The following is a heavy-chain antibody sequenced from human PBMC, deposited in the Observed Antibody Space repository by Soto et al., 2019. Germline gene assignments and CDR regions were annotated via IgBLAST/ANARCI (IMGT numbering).Heavy chain of an antibody. Sequence: GASVKVSCKASGYTFTSYGISWVRQAPGQGLEWMGWISAYNGNTNYAQKLQGRVTMTTDTSTSTAYMELSSQRSDDPVVYCCARYVPVPPATPNDWFDPWGQGTLVTVSS. CDR2: ISAYNGNT. D-gene: IGHD2-2*02. CDR1: GYTFTSYG. J-gene: IGHJ5*02. V-gene: IGHV1-18*01. CDR3: ARYVPVPPATPNDWFDP.